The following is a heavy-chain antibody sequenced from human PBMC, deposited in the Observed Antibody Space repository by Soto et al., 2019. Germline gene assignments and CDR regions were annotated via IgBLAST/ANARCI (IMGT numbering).Heavy chain of an antibody. J-gene: IGHJ1*01. CDR3: ARVIKQLVPAAAEYCQH. V-gene: IGHV1-69*01. Sequence: QVQLVQSGAEVKKPGSSVKVSCKASGGTFSSYAISWVRQAPGQGLEWMGGFIPIFGTANYEQKFQGRVTITADDSTSTAYMELSSLRSEDTAVYYCARVIKQLVPAAAEYCQHWGQGTLVTVSS. D-gene: IGHD6-6*01. CDR2: FIPIFGTA. CDR1: GGTFSSYA.